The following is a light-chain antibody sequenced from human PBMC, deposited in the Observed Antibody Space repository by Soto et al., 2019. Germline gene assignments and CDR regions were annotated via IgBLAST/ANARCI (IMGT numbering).Light chain of an antibody. J-gene: IGKJ4*01. CDR3: QQYGDSPLT. CDR2: GAS. V-gene: IGKV3-20*01. Sequence: IVLTQSPGTLSLSPGERATLSRRASQSVSSSYLAWYQQKPGQAPRLLIYGASSRATGIPDRFSGSGSGTDYTLTITNLESEDFAVYYCQQYGDSPLTFGGGTKVDIK. CDR1: QSVSSSY.